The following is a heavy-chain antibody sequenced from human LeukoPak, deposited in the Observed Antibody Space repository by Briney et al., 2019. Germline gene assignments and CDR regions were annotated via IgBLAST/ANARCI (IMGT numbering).Heavy chain of an antibody. D-gene: IGHD6-13*01. CDR1: GFTFSSYE. Sequence: PGGSLRLSCTASGFTFSSYEMNWVRQAPGKGLEWVSTISRSAATIYYADSVKGRSTISRDNAKNSLYLQMNSLRAEDTAVYYCARVGVLSSSWLLYWGQGTLVTVSS. CDR3: ARVGVLSSSWLLY. V-gene: IGHV3-48*03. CDR2: ISRSAATI. J-gene: IGHJ4*02.